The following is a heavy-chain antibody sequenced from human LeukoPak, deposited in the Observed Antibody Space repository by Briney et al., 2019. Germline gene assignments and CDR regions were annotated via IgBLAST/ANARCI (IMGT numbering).Heavy chain of an antibody. Sequence: GGSLRLSCAASGFTFSSYEMNWVRQAPGKGLEWVSYISSSGSTIYYADSVKGRFTISRDNAKNSLYLQMNSLRAEDTAVYYCARAREGAFDIWGQGTMVTVSS. V-gene: IGHV3-48*03. CDR1: GFTFSSYE. D-gene: IGHD1-26*01. CDR2: ISSSGSTI. CDR3: ARAREGAFDI. J-gene: IGHJ3*02.